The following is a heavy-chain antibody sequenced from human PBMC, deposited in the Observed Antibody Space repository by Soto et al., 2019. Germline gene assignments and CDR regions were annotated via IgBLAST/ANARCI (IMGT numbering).Heavy chain of an antibody. J-gene: IGHJ5*02. Sequence: GVFLRVSCAASGFTFSSYGMHLVSQAPGKGLEWVAVISYDGSNKYYADSVKGRFTISRDNSKNTLYLQMNSLRAEDTAVYYCAKDQARGVWFGELSDPWGQGTLVTVSS. CDR2: ISYDGSNK. CDR3: AKDQARGVWFGELSDP. D-gene: IGHD3-10*01. CDR1: GFTFSSYG. V-gene: IGHV3-30*18.